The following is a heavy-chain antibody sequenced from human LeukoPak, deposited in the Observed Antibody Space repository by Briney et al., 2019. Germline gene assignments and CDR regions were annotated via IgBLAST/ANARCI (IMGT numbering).Heavy chain of an antibody. Sequence: ASVKVSCKASGYTFTGYYMHWVRQAPGQGLEWMGWINPNSGGTNYAQKFQGRVTMTRDTSISTAYMELSRLRSDDTAVYYCARPYDSSGYYYLQGYFDLWGRGTLSLSPQ. CDR3: ARPYDSSGYYYLQGYFDL. CDR2: INPNSGGT. V-gene: IGHV1-2*02. D-gene: IGHD3-22*01. J-gene: IGHJ2*01. CDR1: GYTFTGYY.